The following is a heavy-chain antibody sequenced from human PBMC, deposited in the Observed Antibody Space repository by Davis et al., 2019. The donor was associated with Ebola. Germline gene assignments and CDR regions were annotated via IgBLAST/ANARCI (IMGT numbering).Heavy chain of an antibody. CDR3: ARFGYYRGYYGMDV. CDR1: GGSISSYY. CDR2: IYYSGST. D-gene: IGHD3-3*01. J-gene: IGHJ6*02. Sequence: SETLSLTCTVSGGSISSYYLSWIRQPPGKGLEWIGYIYYSGSTNYNPSLKSRVTISVDTSKNQFSLKLSSVTAADTAVYYCARFGYYRGYYGMDVWGQGTTVTVSS. V-gene: IGHV4-59*12.